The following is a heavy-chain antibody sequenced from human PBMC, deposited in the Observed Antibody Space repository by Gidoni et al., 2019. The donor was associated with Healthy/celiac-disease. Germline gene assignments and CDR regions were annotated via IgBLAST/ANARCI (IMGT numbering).Heavy chain of an antibody. CDR1: GYTFTSYA. CDR2: INAGNGNT. Sequence: QVQLVQSGAEVKTPGASVKVSCKASGYTFTSYAMHWVRQAPGQRLEWMGWINAGNGNTKYSQKFQGRVTITRDTSASTAYMELSSLRSEDTAVYYCARTITIFGARGAFDIWGQGTMVTVSS. D-gene: IGHD3-3*01. CDR3: ARTITIFGARGAFDI. V-gene: IGHV1-3*01. J-gene: IGHJ3*02.